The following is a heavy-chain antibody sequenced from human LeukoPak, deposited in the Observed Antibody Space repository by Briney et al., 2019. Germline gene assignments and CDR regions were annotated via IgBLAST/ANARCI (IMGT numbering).Heavy chain of an antibody. CDR1: GHTFTSYG. CDR2: ISAYNGNT. D-gene: IGHD1-26*01. Sequence: GASVKVSCKASGHTFTSYGISWVRQAPGQGLEWMGWISAYNGNTNYAQKLQGRVTMTTDTSTSTAYMELRSLRSDDTAVYYCAREKSGSYWIFWDYWGQGTLVTVSS. V-gene: IGHV1-18*01. J-gene: IGHJ4*02. CDR3: AREKSGSYWIFWDY.